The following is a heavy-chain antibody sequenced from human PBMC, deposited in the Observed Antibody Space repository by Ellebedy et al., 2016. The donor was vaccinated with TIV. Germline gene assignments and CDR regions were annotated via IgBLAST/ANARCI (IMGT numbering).Heavy chain of an antibody. V-gene: IGHV4-59*01. CDR1: GGSISSYY. J-gene: IGHJ3*02. Sequence: SETLSLTXTVSGGSISSYYWSWIRQPPGKGLEWIGYIYYSGSTNYNPSLKSRVTISVDTSKNQFSLKLSSVTAADTAVYYCARVGEWELQAFDIWGQGTMVTVSS. D-gene: IGHD1-26*01. CDR2: IYYSGST. CDR3: ARVGEWELQAFDI.